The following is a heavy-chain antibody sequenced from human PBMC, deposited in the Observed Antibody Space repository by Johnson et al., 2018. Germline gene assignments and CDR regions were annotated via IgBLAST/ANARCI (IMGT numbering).Heavy chain of an antibody. D-gene: IGHD5-12*01. V-gene: IGHV3-33*01. CDR3: GREVVIVASIDDAFDI. Sequence: QVQLRESGGGLVQPGRTLRLSCAASGFTFSSYGMHWVRQAPGKGLEWVAVIWYDGSQRYYADSVTGRFIISRDNSKNAVHLQMNSLRVEDTAVYYCGREVVIVASIDDAFDIWGQGTMVSVSS. CDR2: IWYDGSQR. J-gene: IGHJ3*02. CDR1: GFTFSSYG.